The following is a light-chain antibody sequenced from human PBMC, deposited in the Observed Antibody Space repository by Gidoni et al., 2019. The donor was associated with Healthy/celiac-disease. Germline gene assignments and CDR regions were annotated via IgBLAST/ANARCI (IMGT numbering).Light chain of an antibody. CDR2: EVT. Sequence: QSALTQPASVSGSPGQSITISCTGTSSDVGNYNFVSWYQQHPGKAPKLIIYEVTNRPSGVSNRFSGSKSGNTASLTLSGLQAEDEADYYCCSYAGRSRVFGTGTKVTVL. V-gene: IGLV2-23*02. CDR3: CSYAGRSRV. J-gene: IGLJ1*01. CDR1: SSDVGNYNF.